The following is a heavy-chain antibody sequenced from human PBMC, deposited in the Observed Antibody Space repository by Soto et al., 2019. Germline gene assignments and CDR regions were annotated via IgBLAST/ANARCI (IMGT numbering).Heavy chain of an antibody. J-gene: IGHJ5*02. D-gene: IGHD3-3*01. CDR2: ISYDGSNK. Sequence: GGSLRLSCAASGFTFSSYGMHWVRQAPGKGLEWVAVISYDGSNKYYADSVKGRFTISRDNSKNTLYLQMNSLRAEDTAVYYCAKDFILTDITSFGVVSNWFDPWGQGTLVTVSS. CDR1: GFTFSSYG. CDR3: AKDFILTDITSFGVVSNWFDP. V-gene: IGHV3-30*18.